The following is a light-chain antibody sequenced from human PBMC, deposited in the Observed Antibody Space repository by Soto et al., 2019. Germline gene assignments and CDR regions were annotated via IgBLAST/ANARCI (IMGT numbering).Light chain of an antibody. CDR1: ISDIGSYNY. CDR2: DVT. Sequence: QSALTQPASVSGSPGQSITISCTGTISDIGSYNYVSWYQQHPGQAPKLMIYDVTNRPSGVSNRFSGSKSGNTASLTISGLQAEDEADYYCSSPRSSSFYVFGTGTKVTVL. CDR3: SSPRSSSFYV. V-gene: IGLV2-14*03. J-gene: IGLJ1*01.